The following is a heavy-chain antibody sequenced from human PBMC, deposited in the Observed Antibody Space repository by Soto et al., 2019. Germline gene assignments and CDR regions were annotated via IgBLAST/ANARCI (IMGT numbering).Heavy chain of an antibody. V-gene: IGHV1-46*01. CDR2: INPSGGST. D-gene: IGHD2-2*01. J-gene: IGHJ5*02. Sequence: ASVKVSCKASGYTFTSYYMHWVRQAPGQGLEWMGIINPSGGSTSYAQKFQGRVTMTRDTSTSTVYMELSSLRSEDTAVYYCARDRGYCSSTSCQYNWFDPLGQGTLVTVSS. CDR3: ARDRGYCSSTSCQYNWFDP. CDR1: GYTFTSYY.